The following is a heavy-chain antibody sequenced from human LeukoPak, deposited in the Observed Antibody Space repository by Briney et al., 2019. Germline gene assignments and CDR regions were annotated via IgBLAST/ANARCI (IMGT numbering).Heavy chain of an antibody. Sequence: SVKVSCKASGGTFSSYAISWVRQAPGQGLEWMGRIIPILGIANYAQKFQGRVTITADKSTSTAYMELSSLRSEDTAVYYCARERGDLSLNYYDSSGYSEYFQHWGQGTLVTVSS. CDR3: ARERGDLSLNYYDSSGYSEYFQH. CDR2: IIPILGIA. D-gene: IGHD3-22*01. J-gene: IGHJ1*01. CDR1: GGTFSSYA. V-gene: IGHV1-69*04.